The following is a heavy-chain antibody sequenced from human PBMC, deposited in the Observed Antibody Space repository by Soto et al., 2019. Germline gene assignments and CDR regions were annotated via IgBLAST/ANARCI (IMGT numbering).Heavy chain of an antibody. CDR3: ARGGVVVPAAILYIQH. Sequence: ASVKVSCKASGYTFTSYAMHWVRQAPGQRLEWMGWINAGNGNTKYSQKFQGRVTITRDTSASTAYMELSSLRSEDTAVYYCARGGVVVPAAILYIQHWGQGTLVTVS. D-gene: IGHD2-2*01. V-gene: IGHV1-3*01. CDR1: GYTFTSYA. J-gene: IGHJ1*01. CDR2: INAGNGNT.